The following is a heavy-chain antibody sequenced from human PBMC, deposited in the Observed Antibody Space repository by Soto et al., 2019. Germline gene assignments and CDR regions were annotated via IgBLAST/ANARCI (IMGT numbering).Heavy chain of an antibody. J-gene: IGHJ4*02. Sequence: PSETLSLTCTVSGGSISSYYWSWIRQPPGKGLEWIGYIYYSGSTNYNPSLKSRVTISVDTSKNQFSLKLSPVTAADTAVYYCARVWYSSSWWALDYWGQGTLVTVSS. D-gene: IGHD6-13*01. V-gene: IGHV4-59*01. CDR3: ARVWYSSSWWALDY. CDR2: IYYSGST. CDR1: GGSISSYY.